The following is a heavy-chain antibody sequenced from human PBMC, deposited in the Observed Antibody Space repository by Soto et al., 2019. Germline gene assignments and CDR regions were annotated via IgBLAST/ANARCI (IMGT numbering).Heavy chain of an antibody. CDR3: ARPNTGWDY. CDR2: INAGDGST. V-gene: IGHV1-3*01. Sequence: QVQLVQSGAEVKKPGASVKVSCKASGYTFTNYAMHWVRQAPGHRLEWVGWINAGDGSTKYSQNFQGRVTITRDTSASTVFMEMDSLRSEDTAVYYCARPNTGWDYWGQGALVTVSS. D-gene: IGHD6-19*01. CDR1: GYTFTNYA. J-gene: IGHJ4*02.